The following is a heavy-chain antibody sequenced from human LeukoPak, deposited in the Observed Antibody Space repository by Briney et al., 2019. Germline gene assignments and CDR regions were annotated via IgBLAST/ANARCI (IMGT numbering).Heavy chain of an antibody. J-gene: IGHJ4*02. D-gene: IGHD3-22*01. CDR3: AKDTGRTYYYDSSGFFDY. CDR1: GFTFSSYE. CDR2: ISSGGSTI. Sequence: GGSLRLSCAASGFTFSSYEMNWVRQAPGKGLEWVSYISSGGSTIYYADSVKGRFTISRDNAKNSLYLQMNSLRAEDTALYYCAKDTGRTYYYDSSGFFDYWGQGTLVTVSS. V-gene: IGHV3-48*03.